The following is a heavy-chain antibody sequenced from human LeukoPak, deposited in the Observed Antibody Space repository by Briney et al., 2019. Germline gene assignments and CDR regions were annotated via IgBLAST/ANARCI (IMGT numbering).Heavy chain of an antibody. V-gene: IGHV5-51*01. J-gene: IGHJ3*02. D-gene: IGHD3-22*01. CDR3: ARPNNYYDSSGYPSDAFDI. Sequence: GEALQISCKGSGYSFTSYWIGWVRQMPGKGLEWMGIIYPGDSDTRYSPSFQGQVTISADKSISTAYLQWSSLKASDTAMYYCARPNNYYDSSGYPSDAFDIWGQGTMVTVSS. CDR2: IYPGDSDT. CDR1: GYSFTSYW.